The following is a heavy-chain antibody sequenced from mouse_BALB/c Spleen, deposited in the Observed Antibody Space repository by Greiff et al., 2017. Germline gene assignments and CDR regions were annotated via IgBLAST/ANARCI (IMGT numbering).Heavy chain of an antibody. V-gene: IGHV5-6*01. Sequence: EVQRVESGGDLVRPGGSLKLSCAASGFTFSSYGMSWVRQTPDKSLEWVATISSGGSYTYYPDSVKGRFTIARDNAKNTLYLQMSSLKSEDTAMYYCARHRVDYAFSYAMDYWGQGTSVTVSS. J-gene: IGHJ4*01. CDR2: ISSGGSYT. D-gene: IGHD2-4*01. CDR1: GFTFSSYG. CDR3: ARHRVDYAFSYAMDY.